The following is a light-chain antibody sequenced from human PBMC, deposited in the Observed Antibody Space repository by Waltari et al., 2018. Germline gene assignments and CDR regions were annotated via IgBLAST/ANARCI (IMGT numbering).Light chain of an antibody. J-gene: IGKJ3*01. V-gene: IGKV3-15*01. CDR2: GIS. Sequence: EIVMTQSPATLSVSPWERVTLSCRASQSLGSFLAWYQQKLGQAPRLLISGISTRATGIPARFSGSGSGTDFTLTISSLESEDFAVYYCQQYKSWPLTFGPGTKVDIK. CDR1: QSLGSF. CDR3: QQYKSWPLT.